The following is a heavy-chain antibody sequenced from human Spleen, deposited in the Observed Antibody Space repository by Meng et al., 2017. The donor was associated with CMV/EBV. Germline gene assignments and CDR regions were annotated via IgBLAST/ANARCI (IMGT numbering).Heavy chain of an antibody. CDR1: GYKLSATW. CDR2: IYPGDPHT. Sequence: CNGCGYKLSATWIGGVRQTPGTVLELVGIIYPGDPHTIYIPSFQGRVTISADKSVNTAYLQLSSLTASDTAMFYCARILPLEWSDFWGQGTLVTVSS. CDR3: ARILPLEWSDF. V-gene: IGHV5-51*01. D-gene: IGHD3-3*01. J-gene: IGHJ4*02.